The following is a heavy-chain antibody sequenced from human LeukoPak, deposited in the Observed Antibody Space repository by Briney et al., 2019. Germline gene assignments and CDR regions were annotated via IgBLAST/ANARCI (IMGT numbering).Heavy chain of an antibody. J-gene: IGHJ3*01. V-gene: IGHV4-59*08. CDR2: TYNSGST. CDR1: GGSISSYY. Sequence: SETLSLTCTVSGGSISSYYWSWIRQPPGKGLEWIGYTYNSGSTNYNPSLKSRVTISVDSSKNQFSLKLNSVTAADTAVYYCAKGGGWDAFDFWGQGTLVTVSS. CDR3: AKGGGWDAFDF. D-gene: IGHD6-19*01.